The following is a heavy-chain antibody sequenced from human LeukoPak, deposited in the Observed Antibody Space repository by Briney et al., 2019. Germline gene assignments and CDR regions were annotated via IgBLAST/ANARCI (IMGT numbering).Heavy chain of an antibody. CDR2: IYYSGST. Sequence: SQTLSLTCTVSGGSISSGGYYWSWIRQHPGKGLEWIGYIYYSGSTYYNPSLKSRVTISVDTSKNQFSLKLSSVTAADTAVYYCARGERGLRRRRDGQYYFDYWGQGTLVTVSS. D-gene: IGHD5-12*01. V-gene: IGHV4-31*03. J-gene: IGHJ4*02. CDR1: GGSISSGGYY. CDR3: ARGERGLRRRRDGQYYFDY.